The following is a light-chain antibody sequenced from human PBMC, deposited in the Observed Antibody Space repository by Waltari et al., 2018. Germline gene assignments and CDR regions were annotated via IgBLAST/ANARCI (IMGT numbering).Light chain of an antibody. CDR3: QQYDNWPPIT. CDR2: AAS. J-gene: IGKJ3*01. V-gene: IGKV3-15*01. Sequence: EVVMTPSPATLSVSLGDRATLPCRARQSVSSNLAWCQQRPGQAPRLLIYAASTRATGVPARFSGSGSGTEFTLTISSLQSEDLAVYFCQQYDNWPPITFGPGTKVDI. CDR1: QSVSSN.